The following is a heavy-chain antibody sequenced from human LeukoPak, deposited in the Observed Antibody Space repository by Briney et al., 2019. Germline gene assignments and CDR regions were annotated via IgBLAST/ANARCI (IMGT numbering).Heavy chain of an antibody. J-gene: IGHJ3*02. Sequence: GGSLRLSCATSGFTFDDYGMSWVRQAPGKGLEWVSLISGDGGRTYYTDSVKGRFTISRDNSKHSLYLQMNSLRTEDTALYYCTKNGGYSDAFDIWGQGTMVTVSS. V-gene: IGHV3-43*02. CDR3: TKNGGYSDAFDI. D-gene: IGHD3-10*01. CDR1: GFTFDDYG. CDR2: ISGDGGRT.